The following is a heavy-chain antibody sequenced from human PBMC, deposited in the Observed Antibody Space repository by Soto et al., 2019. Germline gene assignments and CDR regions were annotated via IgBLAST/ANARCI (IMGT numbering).Heavy chain of an antibody. Sequence: EVQLVESGGGLVQPGGSLRLSCAASGFTYSSYEMNWVRQAPGKGLEWVSYISSSGTTIYYADSVRGRFTISRDNAKNSLYLQMNSLRAEDTAVYFCARDSYCSGATCNLPNDLDYWGQGTLVTVSS. V-gene: IGHV3-48*03. CDR1: GFTYSSYE. D-gene: IGHD2-15*01. CDR3: ARDSYCSGATCNLPNDLDY. J-gene: IGHJ4*02. CDR2: ISSSGTTI.